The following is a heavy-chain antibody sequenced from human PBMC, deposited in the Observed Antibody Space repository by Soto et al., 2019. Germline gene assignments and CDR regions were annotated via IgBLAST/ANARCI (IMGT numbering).Heavy chain of an antibody. CDR2: IYPGDSDT. J-gene: IGHJ5*02. V-gene: IGHV5-51*01. CDR1: GYSCTSYW. CDR3: ARDRYGSGSYSS. Sequence: PGESMKNSSKVSGYSCTSYWSGCIRQMPGKGLEWMGIIYPGDSDTRYSPSFQGQVTISADKSISTAYLQWGSLKASDTAMYYCARDRYGSGSYSSWGQGTLVSVSS. D-gene: IGHD3-10*01.